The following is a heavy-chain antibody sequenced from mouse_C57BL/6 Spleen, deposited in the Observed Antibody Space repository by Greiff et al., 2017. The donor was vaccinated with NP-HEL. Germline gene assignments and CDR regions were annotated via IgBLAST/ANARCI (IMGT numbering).Heavy chain of an antibody. V-gene: IGHV5-12*01. D-gene: IGHD2-3*01. Sequence: EVQRVESGGGLVQPGGSLKLSCAASGFTFSDYYMYWVRQTPEKRLEWVAYISNGGGSTYYPDTVKGRFTISRDNAKNTLYLQMSRLKSEDTAMYYCARGGYYDLYYFDYWGQGTTLTVSS. CDR3: ARGGYYDLYYFDY. J-gene: IGHJ2*01. CDR2: ISNGGGST. CDR1: GFTFSDYY.